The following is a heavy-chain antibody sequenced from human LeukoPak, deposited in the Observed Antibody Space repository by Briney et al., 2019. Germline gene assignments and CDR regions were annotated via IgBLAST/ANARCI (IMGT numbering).Heavy chain of an antibody. CDR3: ARDIGSSWYGGDHWYFDL. V-gene: IGHV4-59*01. Sequence: PSETLCLTCTASGVSISSYYLSWIRQPPGKGLEWMGYIYYGGSTNYNPSLKSRVTISVDTSKNQFSLKLSSVTAADTAVYYCARDIGSSWYGGDHWYFDLWGRGTLVTVSS. J-gene: IGHJ2*01. D-gene: IGHD6-13*01. CDR2: IYYGGST. CDR1: GVSISSYY.